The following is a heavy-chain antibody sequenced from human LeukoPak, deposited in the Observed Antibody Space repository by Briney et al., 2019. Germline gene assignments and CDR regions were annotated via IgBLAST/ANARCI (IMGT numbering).Heavy chain of an antibody. CDR3: ARRPSIWGSYRYYFDY. J-gene: IGHJ4*02. Sequence: SETLSLTCVVYGGSFSGYYWSWIRQPPGKGLEWIGEINHSGSTNYNPSLKSRVTISVDTSKNQFSLKPSSVTAADTAVYYCARRPSIWGSYRYYFDYWGQGTLVTVSS. CDR2: INHSGST. D-gene: IGHD3-16*02. CDR1: GGSFSGYY. V-gene: IGHV4-34*01.